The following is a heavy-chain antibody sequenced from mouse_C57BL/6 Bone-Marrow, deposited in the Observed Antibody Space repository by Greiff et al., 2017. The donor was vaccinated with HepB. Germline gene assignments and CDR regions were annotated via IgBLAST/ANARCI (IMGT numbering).Heavy chain of an antibody. Sequence: VKLQQPGAELVKPGASVKLSCKASGYTFTSYWMQWVKQRPGQGLEWIGEIEPSDSYTNYNQKFKGKATLTVDTSSSTAYMQLSSLTSEDSAVYYCARLSDSSGYDYFDYWGQGTTLTVSS. CDR2: IEPSDSYT. D-gene: IGHD3-2*02. CDR3: ARLSDSSGYDYFDY. J-gene: IGHJ2*01. CDR1: GYTFTSYW. V-gene: IGHV1-50*01.